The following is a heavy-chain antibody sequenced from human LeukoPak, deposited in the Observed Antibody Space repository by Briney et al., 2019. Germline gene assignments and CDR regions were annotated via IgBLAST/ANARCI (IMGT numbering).Heavy chain of an antibody. CDR3: VRDWANSRGEYFDY. Sequence: ASVKVSCKASGGTFSSYAISWVRQAPGQGLEWMGRIIPILGIANYAQKFQGRVTITADKSTSTAYMELSSLRSEDTAVYYCVRDWANSRGEYFDYWGQGTLVTVSS. CDR1: GGTFSSYA. D-gene: IGHD3-16*01. V-gene: IGHV1-69*04. CDR2: IIPILGIA. J-gene: IGHJ4*02.